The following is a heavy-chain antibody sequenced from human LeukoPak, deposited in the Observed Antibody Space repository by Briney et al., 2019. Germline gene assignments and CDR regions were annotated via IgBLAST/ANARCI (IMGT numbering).Heavy chain of an antibody. CDR3: ASTPSDTAMVDC. CDR2: TYYRSKWYN. J-gene: IGHJ4*02. Sequence: SQTLSLTCAISGDSVSNSNVAWNWIRQSPSRGLEWLGRTYYRSKWYNEYPVSVRSRITINPDSSKNQCSLQLNSVTPEDTAVYFCASTPSDTAMVDCWGQGTLVTVSS. D-gene: IGHD5-18*01. V-gene: IGHV6-1*01. CDR1: GDSVSNSNVA.